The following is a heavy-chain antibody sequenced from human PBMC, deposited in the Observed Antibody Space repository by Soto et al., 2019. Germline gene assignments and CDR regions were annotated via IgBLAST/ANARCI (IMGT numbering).Heavy chain of an antibody. V-gene: IGHV3-30*04. Sequence: QVQLVESGGGVVQPGRSLRLSCEASGFTFNSFTMHWVRQAPGKGLEWVAVISHDGSHKYTADSVKGRFTISRDDSKNPLYLQMNSLRVEDTAIYNCATWHERYFQDWGPGTLVTVSS. CDR2: ISHDGSHK. CDR1: GFTFNSFT. J-gene: IGHJ1*01. CDR3: ATWHERYFQD.